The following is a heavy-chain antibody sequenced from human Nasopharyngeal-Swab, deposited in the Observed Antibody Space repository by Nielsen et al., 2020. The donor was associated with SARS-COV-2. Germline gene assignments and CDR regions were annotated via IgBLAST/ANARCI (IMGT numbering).Heavy chain of an antibody. Sequence: SETLSLTCTVSGGSISSSSYYWGWIRQPPGKGLEWIGSIYYSGSTYYNPSLKSRVTISVDTSKNQFSLKLSSVTAADTAVYYCARAGGSSSVLILYNWFDPWGQGTLVTVSS. J-gene: IGHJ5*02. V-gene: IGHV4-39*07. CDR3: ARAGGSSSVLILYNWFDP. CDR2: IYYSGST. D-gene: IGHD6-6*01. CDR1: GGSISSSSYY.